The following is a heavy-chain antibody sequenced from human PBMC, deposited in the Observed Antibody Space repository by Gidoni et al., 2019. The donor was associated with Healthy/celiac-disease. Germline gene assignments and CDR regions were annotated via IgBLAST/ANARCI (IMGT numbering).Heavy chain of an antibody. CDR3: AREYITMVRGVIAAFDI. V-gene: IGHV3-21*01. CDR2: ISSSSSYI. CDR1: GFTFSSSS. J-gene: IGHJ3*02. D-gene: IGHD3-10*01. Sequence: EVQLVESGGGLVKPGGSLRLSCAASGFTFSSSSMNWVRQAPGKGLEWVSSISSSSSYIYYADSVKGRFTISRDNAKNSLYLQMNSLRAEDTAVYYCAREYITMVRGVIAAFDIWGQGTMVTVSS.